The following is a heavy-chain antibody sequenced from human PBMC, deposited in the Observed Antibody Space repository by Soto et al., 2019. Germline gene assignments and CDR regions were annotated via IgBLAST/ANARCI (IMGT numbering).Heavy chain of an antibody. V-gene: IGHV4-30-4*08. J-gene: IGHJ6*01. Sequence: SGTLSVISTIPAGSISTGAYDRRWIRQPPAQGLEWIGYIYYSGSTYYNPSLKSRVTISVDTSKNQFSLKLSSVTAADTAVYYCARDRDYYDSRVYYGMDVWGQGTTVTVSS. CDR1: AGSISTGAYD. D-gene: IGHD3-22*01. CDR2: IYYSGST. CDR3: ARDRDYYDSRVYYGMDV.